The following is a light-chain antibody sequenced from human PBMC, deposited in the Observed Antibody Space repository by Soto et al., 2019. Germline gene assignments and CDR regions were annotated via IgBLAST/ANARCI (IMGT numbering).Light chain of an antibody. CDR1: SSDVGGNNY. J-gene: IGLJ1*01. Sequence: QSALTQPASVSGSPGQSITISCTGTSSDVGGNNYVSWYQHHPGKAPKLLIYEVSNRPSGVSNRFSGNKSVNTASLTISGLQAEDDDDYYFSSYTGSSTDIFGTGTKLTVL. CDR2: EVS. CDR3: SSYTGSSTDI. V-gene: IGLV2-14*01.